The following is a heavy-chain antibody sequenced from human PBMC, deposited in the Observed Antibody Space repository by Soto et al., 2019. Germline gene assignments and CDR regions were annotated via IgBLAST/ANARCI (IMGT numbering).Heavy chain of an antibody. V-gene: IGHV3-21*01. Sequence: GGSLRLSCAASGFTFSSYSMNWVRQAPGKGLEWVSSISSSSSYIYYADSVKGRFTISRDNAKNSLYLQMNSLRAEDTAVYYCARDHSAIFGVVALMDVWGQGTTVTVSS. J-gene: IGHJ6*02. CDR2: ISSSSSYI. CDR1: GFTFSSYS. CDR3: ARDHSAIFGVVALMDV. D-gene: IGHD3-3*01.